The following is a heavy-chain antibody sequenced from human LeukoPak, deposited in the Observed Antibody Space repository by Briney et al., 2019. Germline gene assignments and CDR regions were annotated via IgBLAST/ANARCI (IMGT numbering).Heavy chain of an antibody. CDR3: ARDHAWGGFDY. Sequence: PSETLSLTRTVSGGSISSSSYYWGWIRQPPGKGLEWIGSIYYSGSTYYNPSLKSRVTISVDTSKNQFSLKLSSVTAADTAVYYCARDHAWGGFDYWGQGTLVTVSS. V-gene: IGHV4-39*07. CDR1: GGSISSSSYY. CDR2: IYYSGST. D-gene: IGHD3-10*01. J-gene: IGHJ4*02.